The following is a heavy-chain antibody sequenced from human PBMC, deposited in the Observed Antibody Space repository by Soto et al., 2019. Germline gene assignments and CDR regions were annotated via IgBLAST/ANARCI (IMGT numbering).Heavy chain of an antibody. J-gene: IGHJ6*02. CDR3: ARELFLLRGYSYAVYYGMDV. Sequence: GGSLRLSCAASGFTFSSYGMHWVRQAPGKGLEWVAVIWYDGSNKYYADYVKGRFTISRDNSKNTLYLQMNSLRAEDTAVYYCARELFLLRGYSYAVYYGMDVWGQGTTVTVSS. D-gene: IGHD5-18*01. CDR2: IWYDGSNK. CDR1: GFTFSSYG. V-gene: IGHV3-33*01.